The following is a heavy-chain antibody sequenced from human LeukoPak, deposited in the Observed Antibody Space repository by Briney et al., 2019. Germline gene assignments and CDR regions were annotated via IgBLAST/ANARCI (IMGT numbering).Heavy chain of an antibody. CDR2: ISGSGGST. D-gene: IGHD3-10*01. J-gene: IGHJ4*02. CDR1: GFTFSSYA. CDR3: AKDPSITMVRTKFDY. V-gene: IGHV3-23*01. Sequence: GGSLRLSCAASGFTFSSYAMSWVRQAPGKGLEWVSAISGSGGSTYYADSVKGRFTISRDNPKNTLYLQMNSLRAEDTAVYYCAKDPSITMVRTKFDYWGQGTLVTVSS.